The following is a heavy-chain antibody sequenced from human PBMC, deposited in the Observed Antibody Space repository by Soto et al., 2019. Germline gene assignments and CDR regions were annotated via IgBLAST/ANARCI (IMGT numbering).Heavy chain of an antibody. CDR2: INPNSGGT. Sequence: QVQLVQSGAEVKKPGASVKVSCKASGYTFTGYYMHWVRQAPGQGLEWMGWINPNSGGTNYAQKFQGRVTMTRETSISTAYMELSRLRSDDTAVYYCARVPGPRFLEWHGWFDPWGQGTLVTVSS. CDR1: GYTFTGYY. D-gene: IGHD3-3*01. J-gene: IGHJ5*02. CDR3: ARVPGPRFLEWHGWFDP. V-gene: IGHV1-2*02.